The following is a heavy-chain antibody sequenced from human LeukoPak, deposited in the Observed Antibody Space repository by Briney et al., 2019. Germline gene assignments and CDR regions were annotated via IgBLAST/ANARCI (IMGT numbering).Heavy chain of an antibody. Sequence: GGSLRLSCAASGFNFDDYNMHWVRQAPGKGLEWVSLITWNGDSTYYADSVEGRFTISRDNSKNSLYLQMNSLRTEDTALYFCAKDKWLRGYYYYMDVWGKGTTVTVSS. CDR3: AKDKWLRGYYYYMDV. CDR2: ITWNGDST. J-gene: IGHJ6*03. D-gene: IGHD5-12*01. CDR1: GFNFDDYN. V-gene: IGHV3-43*01.